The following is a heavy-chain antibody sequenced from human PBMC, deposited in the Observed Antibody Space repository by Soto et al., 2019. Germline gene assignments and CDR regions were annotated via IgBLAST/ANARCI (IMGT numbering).Heavy chain of an antibody. CDR1: GYTFTSYD. V-gene: IGHV1-8*01. J-gene: IGHJ2*01. D-gene: IGHD2-15*01. Sequence: QVQLVQSGAEVKKPGASVKVSCKASGYTFTSYDINWVRQATGQVLEWMGWMNPNSGNTGYAQKFQGRVTMTRNTSISTAYMELSSLRSEDTAVYYCARRRAATRYWYFDLWGRGTLVTVSS. CDR3: ARRRAATRYWYFDL. CDR2: MNPNSGNT.